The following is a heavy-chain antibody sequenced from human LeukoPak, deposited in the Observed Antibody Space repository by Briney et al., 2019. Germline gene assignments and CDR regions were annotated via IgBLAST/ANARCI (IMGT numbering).Heavy chain of an antibody. Sequence: GGSLRLSCAASGFTFSSYSMNWVRQAPGKGLEWVSYISSSSSTIYYADSVKGRFTISRDNAKNSLYLQMNSLRAEDTAVYYCARDLQWLVSSRYFDYWGQGTLVTVSS. CDR2: ISSSSSTI. D-gene: IGHD6-19*01. V-gene: IGHV3-48*01. CDR1: GFTFSSYS. J-gene: IGHJ4*02. CDR3: ARDLQWLVSSRYFDY.